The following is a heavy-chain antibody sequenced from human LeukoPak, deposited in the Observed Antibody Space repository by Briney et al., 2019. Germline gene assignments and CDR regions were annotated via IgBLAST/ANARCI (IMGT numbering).Heavy chain of an antibody. CDR3: ARGDWDDSSGYSSTGLDY. CDR2: ISSSSSYI. V-gene: IGHV3-21*01. Sequence: GGSLRLSCAASGFTFSSYSMNWVRQAPGKGLEWVSSISSSSSYIYYADSVKGRFTISRDNAKNSLYLQMNSLRAEDTAVYYCARGDWDDSSGYSSTGLDYWGQGTLVTVSS. J-gene: IGHJ4*02. D-gene: IGHD3-22*01. CDR1: GFTFSSYS.